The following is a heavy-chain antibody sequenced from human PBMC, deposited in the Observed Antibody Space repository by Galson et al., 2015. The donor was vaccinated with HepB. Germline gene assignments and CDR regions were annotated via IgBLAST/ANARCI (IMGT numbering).Heavy chain of an antibody. J-gene: IGHJ3*02. CDR1: GGTFSSYA. CDR2: IIPILGIA. CDR3: ASPGYCSGGSCYSDAFDI. D-gene: IGHD2-15*01. Sequence: SVKVSCKASGGTFSSYAISWVRQAPGQGLEWMGRIIPILGIANYAQKFQGRVTITADKSTSTAYMELSSLRSEDTAVYYCASPGYCSGGSCYSDAFDIWGQGTMVTVSS. V-gene: IGHV1-69*04.